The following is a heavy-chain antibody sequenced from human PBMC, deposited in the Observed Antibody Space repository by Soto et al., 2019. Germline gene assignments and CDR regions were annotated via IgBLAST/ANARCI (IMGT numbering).Heavy chain of an antibody. CDR2: IIPIFGTA. Sequence: GASVKVSCKASGYTFTSYGISWVRQAPGQGLEWMGGIIPIFGTANYAQKFQGRVTITADESTSTAYMELSSLRSEDTAVYYCARDLGLAVAHPRLLIGYWGQGTLVTVSS. V-gene: IGHV1-69*13. D-gene: IGHD6-19*01. CDR3: ARDLGLAVAHPRLLIGY. J-gene: IGHJ4*02. CDR1: GYTFTSYG.